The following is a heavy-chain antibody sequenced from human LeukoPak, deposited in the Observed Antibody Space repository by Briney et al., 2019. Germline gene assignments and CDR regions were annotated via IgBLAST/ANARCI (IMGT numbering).Heavy chain of an antibody. D-gene: IGHD6-13*01. CDR2: ISAYNGNT. CDR1: GYTFTTYY. V-gene: IGHV1-18*04. Sequence: ASVKVSCKASGYTFTTYYMHWVRQAPGQGLERMEWISAYNGNTNYAQKLQGRVTMTTDTSTSTAYMELRSLRSDDTAVYYCARGDSSGWYSLSRWFDPWGQGTLVTVSS. CDR3: ARGDSSGWYSLSRWFDP. J-gene: IGHJ5*02.